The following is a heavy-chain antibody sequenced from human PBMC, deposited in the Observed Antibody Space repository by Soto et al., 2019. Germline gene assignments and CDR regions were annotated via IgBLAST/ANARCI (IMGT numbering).Heavy chain of an antibody. J-gene: IGHJ5*02. CDR1: GYTFTSYD. CDR2: MNPNSGNT. Sequence: QVPLVQSGAEVKKPGASVKVSCKASGYTFTSYDINWVRQATGQGLEWMGWMNPNSGNTGYAQKFQGRVTMTRNTSISTAYMELSSLRSEDTAVYYCARGAGDRYCSSTSCYKDWFDPWGQGTLVTVSS. CDR3: ARGAGDRYCSSTSCYKDWFDP. V-gene: IGHV1-8*01. D-gene: IGHD2-2*02.